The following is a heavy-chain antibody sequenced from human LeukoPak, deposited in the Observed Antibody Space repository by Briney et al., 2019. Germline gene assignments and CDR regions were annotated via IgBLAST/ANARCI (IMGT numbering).Heavy chain of an antibody. CDR2: INPNSGGT. CDR1: GYTFTSYG. J-gene: IGHJ2*01. CDR3: ASWSEVGWYFDL. Sequence: ASVKVSCKASGYTFTSYGISWVRQAPGQGLEWMGWINPNSGGTNYAQKFQGRVTMTRDTSISTAYMELSRLRSDDTAVYYCASWSEVGWYFDLWGRGTLVTVSS. D-gene: IGHD1-26*01. V-gene: IGHV1-2*02.